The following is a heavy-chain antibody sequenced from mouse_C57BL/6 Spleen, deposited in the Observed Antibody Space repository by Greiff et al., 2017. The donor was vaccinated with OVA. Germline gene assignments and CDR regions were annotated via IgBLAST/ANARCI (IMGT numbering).Heavy chain of an antibody. V-gene: IGHV1-61*01. CDR3: ARSTTVVAPLFDY. J-gene: IGHJ2*01. CDR1: GYTFTSYW. Sequence: QVQLQQSGAELVRPGSSVKLSCKASGYTFTSYWMDWVKQRPGQGLEWIGNIYPSDSETHYNQKFKDKATLTVDKSSSTAYMQLSSLTSEDSAVYYCARSTTVVAPLFDYWGQGTTLTVSS. D-gene: IGHD1-1*01. CDR2: IYPSDSET.